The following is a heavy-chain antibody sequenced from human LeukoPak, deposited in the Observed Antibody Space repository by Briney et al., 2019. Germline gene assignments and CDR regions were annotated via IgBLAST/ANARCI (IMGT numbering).Heavy chain of an antibody. CDR2: ISYDGSNK. J-gene: IGHJ3*02. CDR3: ARDRDSSGYLDAFDI. V-gene: IGHV3-30-3*01. Sequence: GGSLRLSCAASGFTFSSYAMHWVRQAPGKGLEWVAVISYDGSNKYYADSVKGRFTISRDNSENTLYLQMNSLRAEDTAVYYCARDRDSSGYLDAFDIWGQGTMVTVSS. D-gene: IGHD3-22*01. CDR1: GFTFSSYA.